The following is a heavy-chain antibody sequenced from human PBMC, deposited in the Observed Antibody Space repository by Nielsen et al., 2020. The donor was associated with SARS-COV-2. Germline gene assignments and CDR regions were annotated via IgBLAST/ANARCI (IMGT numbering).Heavy chain of an antibody. V-gene: IGHV4-30-4*01. Sequence: SATLSLTCTVSGGSISSGDYYWSWIRQPQGKGLEWIGYIYYSGSTYYNPSLKSRVTISVDTSKNQFSLKLSSVTAADTAVYYCARRGGLVDPNWFDPWGQGTLVTVSS. D-gene: IGHD1-26*01. J-gene: IGHJ5*02. CDR1: GGSISSGDYY. CDR3: ARRGGLVDPNWFDP. CDR2: IYYSGST.